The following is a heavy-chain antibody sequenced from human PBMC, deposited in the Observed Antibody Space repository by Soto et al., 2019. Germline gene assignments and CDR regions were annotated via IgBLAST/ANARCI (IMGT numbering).Heavy chain of an antibody. D-gene: IGHD3-10*01. CDR1: GGSISSGGYY. CDR3: ARESRVINAFDI. J-gene: IGHJ3*02. V-gene: IGHV4-31*03. CDR2: IYYSGST. Sequence: SETLSLTCTVSGGSISSGGYYWSWIRQHPGKGLEWIGYIYYSGSTYYNPSLKSRVTISVDTSKNRFSLKLSSVTAADTAVYYCARESRVINAFDIWGQGTMVTVSS.